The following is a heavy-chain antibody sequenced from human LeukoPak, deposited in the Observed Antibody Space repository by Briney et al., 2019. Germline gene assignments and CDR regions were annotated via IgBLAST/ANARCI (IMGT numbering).Heavy chain of an antibody. CDR1: GFTFSGYA. J-gene: IGHJ4*02. Sequence: GGSLRLSCAASGFTFSGYAMTWVRQAPGKGLEWVSVMSGSGGHTYYADSVKGRFTISRDNSKNMLYLQMNSLRADDTAVYYCAKTYSSSWDYFDYWGQGTLVTVSS. CDR3: AKTYSSSWDYFDY. CDR2: MSGSGGHT. V-gene: IGHV3-23*01. D-gene: IGHD6-13*01.